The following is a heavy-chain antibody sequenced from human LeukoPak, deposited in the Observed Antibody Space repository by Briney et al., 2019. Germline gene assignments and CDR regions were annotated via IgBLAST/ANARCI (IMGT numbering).Heavy chain of an antibody. D-gene: IGHD3-22*01. J-gene: IGHJ5*01. CDR1: GFTFHNYA. CDR3: AKDRPNYHESNGHYYRRNGDS. V-gene: IGHV3-23*01. Sequence: GGSLRLSCAASGFTFHNYAMSWVRQAPGKGLEWVSAISSSGDITFYADSVRGRFTISRDNSRYTLYLQMKSLRAEDAAMYYCAKDRPNYHESNGHYYRRNGDSWGQGTLVTVSS. CDR2: ISSSGDIT.